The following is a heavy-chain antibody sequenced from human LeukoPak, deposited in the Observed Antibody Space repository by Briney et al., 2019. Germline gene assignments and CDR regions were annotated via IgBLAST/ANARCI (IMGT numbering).Heavy chain of an antibody. V-gene: IGHV1-2*02. CDR2: INPNSGGA. J-gene: IGHJ3*02. Sequence: ASVKVSCKASGYTFTSYYMHWVRQAPGQGLEWMGWINPNSGGANYAQKFQGRVTMTRDTSISTAYMELSRLRSDDTAVYYCAREGLPAAIFRGAFDIWGQGTMVTVSS. CDR3: AREGLPAAIFRGAFDI. D-gene: IGHD2-2*02. CDR1: GYTFTSYY.